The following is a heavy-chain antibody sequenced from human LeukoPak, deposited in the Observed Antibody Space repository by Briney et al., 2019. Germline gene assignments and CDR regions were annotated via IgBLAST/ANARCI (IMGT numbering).Heavy chain of an antibody. CDR2: INRNGGST. J-gene: IGHJ4*02. V-gene: IGHV3-20*04. D-gene: IGHD2-8*01. CDR3: ARGFRNGPFDC. CDR1: GFSFDDYG. Sequence: GGSLRLSCEASGFSFDDYGMSWVRQPPGKGLEWVSGINRNGGSTDYADSVKGRFTISRDNAKNSHFLQMNSLRVEDTALYYCARGFRNGPFDCWGQGTLVTVSS.